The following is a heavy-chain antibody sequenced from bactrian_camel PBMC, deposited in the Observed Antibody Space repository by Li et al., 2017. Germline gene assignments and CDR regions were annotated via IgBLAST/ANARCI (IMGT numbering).Heavy chain of an antibody. J-gene: IGHJ4*01. CDR3: ATGSVLNEYSDYAECPSGDHYNY. V-gene: IGHV3S40*01. D-gene: IGHD4*01. CDR1: GFTISNYD. CDR2: LTSGGVST. Sequence: VQLVESGGGLVQPGGSLRLSCAASGFTISNYDMSWVRQAPGKGFEWVSRLTSGGVSTDYRDTVKGRFTISRDNAKNTLYLQMNNLKPEDTAVYYCATGSVLNEYSDYAECPSGDHYNYWGQGTQVTVS.